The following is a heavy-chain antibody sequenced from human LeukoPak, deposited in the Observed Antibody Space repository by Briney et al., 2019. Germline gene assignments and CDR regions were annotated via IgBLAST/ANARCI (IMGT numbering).Heavy chain of an antibody. Sequence: GGSLRLSCAASGFTFSSYAMSWVRQAPVKGLEWVSVLSGSAGTTYYADSVKGRFTISRDNSKNTLYRQMNSLRAEDTAIYYCAKDLRLDCSTTSCYLLDYWGQGTLVTVSS. V-gene: IGHV3-23*01. D-gene: IGHD2-2*01. CDR2: LSGSAGTT. J-gene: IGHJ4*02. CDR1: GFTFSSYA. CDR3: AKDLRLDCSTTSCYLLDY.